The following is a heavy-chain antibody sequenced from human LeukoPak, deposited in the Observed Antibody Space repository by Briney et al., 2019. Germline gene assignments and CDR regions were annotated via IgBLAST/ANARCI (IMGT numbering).Heavy chain of an antibody. Sequence: GASVTVSCKASGGTFSSYAISWVRQAPGQGLEWMGGIIPIIGTGDYAQKFQGRVTITADESTSTAYMELSSLRSEDTAVYYYAGAGMARINWFDPWGQGTLVTVSS. D-gene: IGHD1-14*01. CDR2: IIPIIGTG. J-gene: IGHJ5*02. CDR3: AGAGMARINWFDP. CDR1: GGTFSSYA. V-gene: IGHV1-69*13.